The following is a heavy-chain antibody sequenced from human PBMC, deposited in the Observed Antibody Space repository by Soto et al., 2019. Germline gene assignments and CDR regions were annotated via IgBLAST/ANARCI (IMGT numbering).Heavy chain of an antibody. J-gene: IGHJ5*02. CDR2: TYYRSKWYN. CDR1: GDSVSSNSVA. D-gene: IGHD6-13*01. CDR3: ARDQTYSSSWSNCFDP. Sequence: SQTLSLTCAISGDSVSSNSVAWNWIRQSPSRGLEWLGRTYYRSKWYNDYAVSVKGRITINPDTSKNQFSLQLNSVTPEDTAVYYCARDQTYSSSWSNCFDPWGQGTLVTVS. V-gene: IGHV6-1*01.